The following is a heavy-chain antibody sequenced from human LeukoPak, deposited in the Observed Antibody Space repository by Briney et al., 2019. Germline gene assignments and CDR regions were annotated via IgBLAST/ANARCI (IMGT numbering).Heavy chain of an antibody. CDR3: TRFEAPSTNYGSGSFTFDY. CDR2: IRSKAYGGTT. V-gene: IGHV3-49*03. CDR1: GFTFGDYA. Sequence: GGSLRLSCTASGFTFGDYAMSWFRQAPGKGLEWVGFIRSKAYGGTTEYAASVKGRFTISRDDSKSIAYLQMNSLKTEDTAVYYCTRFEAPSTNYGSGSFTFDYWGQGTLVTVSS. D-gene: IGHD3-10*01. J-gene: IGHJ4*02.